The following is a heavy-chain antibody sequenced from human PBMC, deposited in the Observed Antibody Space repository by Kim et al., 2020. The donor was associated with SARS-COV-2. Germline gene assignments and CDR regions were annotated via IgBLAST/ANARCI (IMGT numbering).Heavy chain of an antibody. V-gene: IGHV4-59*01. Sequence: SETLSLTCTVSGGSISSYYWSWIRQPPGKGLEWIGYIYYSGSTNYNPSIKSRVTISVDTSKNQFSLKLSSVTAADTAVYYCARGGYDYIWGSYRPDYYYYYMDVWGKGTTVTVSS. CDR1: GGSISSYY. D-gene: IGHD3-16*02. CDR3: ARGGYDYIWGSYRPDYYYYYMDV. CDR2: IYYSGST. J-gene: IGHJ6*03.